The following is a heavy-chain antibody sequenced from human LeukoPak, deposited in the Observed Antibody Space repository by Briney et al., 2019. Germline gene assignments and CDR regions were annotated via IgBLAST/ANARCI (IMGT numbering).Heavy chain of an antibody. J-gene: IGHJ4*02. CDR2: IIPIFGTA. D-gene: IGHD3-3*01. V-gene: IGHV1-69*13. CDR1: GGTFSSYA. Sequence: ASVKVSCKASGGTFSSYAISWVLQAPGQGLEWMGGIIPIFGTANYAQKFQGRVTITADESTSTAYMELSSLRSEDTAVYYCARAFWSGYYEGYFDYWGQGTLVTVSS. CDR3: ARAFWSGYYEGYFDY.